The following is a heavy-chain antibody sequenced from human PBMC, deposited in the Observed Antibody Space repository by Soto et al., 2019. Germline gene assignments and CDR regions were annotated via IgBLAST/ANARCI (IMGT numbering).Heavy chain of an antibody. CDR1: GYSFTSYW. V-gene: IGHV5-51*01. Sequence: GESLKISCKGSGYSFTSYWIGWVRQMPGKGLEWMGVIFPSDSDTRYSPSFQGQVTISADKSISTAYLQWQSLKASDTAIYYCARRRNAFDIWGQGTMVTVSS. CDR3: ARRRNAFDI. CDR2: IFPSDSDT. J-gene: IGHJ3*02.